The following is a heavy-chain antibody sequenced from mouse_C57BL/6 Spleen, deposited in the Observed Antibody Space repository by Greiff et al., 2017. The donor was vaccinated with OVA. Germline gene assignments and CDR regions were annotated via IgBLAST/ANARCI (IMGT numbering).Heavy chain of an antibody. CDR2: IYPGSGST. CDR1: GYTFTSYW. CDR3: ARRNLHPAHYFDY. V-gene: IGHV1-55*01. Sequence: QVQLQQPGAELVKPGASVKMSCKASGYTFTSYWITWVKQRPGQGLVWIGDIYPGSGSTNYNEKLKSKATLTVDTSSSTAYMQLSSLQSEDSAVYYCARRNLHPAHYFDYWGQGTTLTVSS. J-gene: IGHJ2*01.